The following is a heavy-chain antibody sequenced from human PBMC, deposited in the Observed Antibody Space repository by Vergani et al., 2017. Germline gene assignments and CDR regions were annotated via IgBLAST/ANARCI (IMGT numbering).Heavy chain of an antibody. CDR1: GYTFSSYY. Sequence: QVQLVQSGAEVKKPGASVKVSCKASGYTFSSYYMHWVRQAPGQGLEWMGIINPSGGSTSYAQKFQGRVTMTRDTSTSTVYMELSSLRAEDTAVYYCARSIAAAGNGYYYYGMDVWGQGTTVTVSS. J-gene: IGHJ6*02. D-gene: IGHD6-13*01. V-gene: IGHV1-46*01. CDR3: ARSIAAAGNGYYYYGMDV. CDR2: INPSGGST.